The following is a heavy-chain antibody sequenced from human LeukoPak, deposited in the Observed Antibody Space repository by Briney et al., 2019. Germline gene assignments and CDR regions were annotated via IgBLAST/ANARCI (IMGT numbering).Heavy chain of an antibody. Sequence: GESLKISCKGSGYSFTSYWIGWVRQMPGKGLEWMGIIYSPSFQGQVTISADKSIRTAYLQWSSLKASDTAMYYCARRASGWYVDYWGQGTLVTVSS. J-gene: IGHJ4*02. CDR1: GYSFTSYW. CDR3: ARRASGWYVDY. CDR2: IY. D-gene: IGHD6-19*01. V-gene: IGHV5-51*01.